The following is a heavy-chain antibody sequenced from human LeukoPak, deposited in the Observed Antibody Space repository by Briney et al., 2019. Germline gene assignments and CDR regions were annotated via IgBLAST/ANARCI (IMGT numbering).Heavy chain of an antibody. CDR2: IHPGEFDT. D-gene: IGHD4-11*01. Sequence: GESLKISCKGSGYIFTNYWIGWVRQMPRKGLEWMGIIHPGEFDTRYSPSFEGQVTISADKYISTAYLQWSSLKASDSGMYYCATWDINFVFDHWGQGTLVTVSA. V-gene: IGHV5-51*01. J-gene: IGHJ4*02. CDR1: GYIFTNYW. CDR3: ATWDINFVFDH.